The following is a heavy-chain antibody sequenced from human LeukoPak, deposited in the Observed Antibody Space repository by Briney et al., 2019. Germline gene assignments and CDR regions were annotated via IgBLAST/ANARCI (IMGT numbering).Heavy chain of an antibody. CDR3: AREGRYYFDY. D-gene: IGHD4-17*01. V-gene: IGHV3-48*03. CDR2: ISSSGSSI. J-gene: IGHJ4*02. Sequence: GGSLRLSCAASGFTFSSSEFHWVRQAPGKGLEWVSYISSSGSSIYYADSVKGRFTISRDNAKNSLYLQMNNLRAEDTAVYYCAREGRYYFDYWGQGTLVTVSS. CDR1: GFTFSSSE.